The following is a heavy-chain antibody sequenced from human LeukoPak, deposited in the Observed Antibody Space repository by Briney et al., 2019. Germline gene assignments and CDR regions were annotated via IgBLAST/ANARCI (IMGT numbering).Heavy chain of an antibody. D-gene: IGHD6-13*01. J-gene: IGHJ4*02. CDR1: GGSISNYY. V-gene: IGHV4-59*01. Sequence: PSETLSLTCTVSGGSISNYYWSWIRQPPGKGLEWIGYIYYSGSTHYNPSLKSRVTISVDTSKNQFSLKLTSVTAADTAVYYCARDMGSVAGHDYWGQGTLVTVSS. CDR2: IYYSGST. CDR3: ARDMGSVAGHDY.